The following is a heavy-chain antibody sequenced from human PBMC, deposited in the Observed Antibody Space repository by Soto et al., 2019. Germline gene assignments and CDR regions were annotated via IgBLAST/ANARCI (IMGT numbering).Heavy chain of an antibody. CDR3: AKALVVRYGDYGYYYYYMDV. CDR1: GFTFSSYA. J-gene: IGHJ6*03. Sequence: GGSLRLSCAASGFTFSSYAMSWVRLAPGKGLEWVSAISGSGGSTYYADSVKGRFTISRDNSKNTLYLQMNSLRAEDTAVYYCAKALVVRYGDYGYYYYYMDVWGKGTTVTVSS. V-gene: IGHV3-23*01. CDR2: ISGSGGST. D-gene: IGHD4-17*01.